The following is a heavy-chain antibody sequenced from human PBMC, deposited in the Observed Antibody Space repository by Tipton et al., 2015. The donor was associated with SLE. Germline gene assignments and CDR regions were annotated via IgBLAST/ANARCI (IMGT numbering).Heavy chain of an antibody. J-gene: IGHJ4*02. CDR3: AKLAPRVPALDY. CDR1: GFTFSNYA. CDR2: ITASSSST. Sequence: SLRLSCAASGFTFSNYAMSWVRQAPGKGLEWVSTITASSSSTYYADSVKGRFSISRDNSKNTVYLHLNSLRAGDAAIYFCAKLAPRVPALDYWGQGTLVTVSS. V-gene: IGHV3-23*01. D-gene: IGHD2-21*02.